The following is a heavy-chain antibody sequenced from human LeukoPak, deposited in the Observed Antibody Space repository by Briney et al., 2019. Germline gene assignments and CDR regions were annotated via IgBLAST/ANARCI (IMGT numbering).Heavy chain of an antibody. CDR3: ARDLGFLEGLPLVY. CDR2: IIPIFGTA. D-gene: IGHD3-3*01. Sequence: ASVKVSCKASGGTSSSYAISWARQAPGQGLEWMGGIIPIFGTANYAQKFQGRVTITADESTSTAYMELSSLRSEDTAVYYCARDLGFLEGLPLVYWGQGTLVTVSS. CDR1: GGTSSSYA. J-gene: IGHJ4*02. V-gene: IGHV1-69*13.